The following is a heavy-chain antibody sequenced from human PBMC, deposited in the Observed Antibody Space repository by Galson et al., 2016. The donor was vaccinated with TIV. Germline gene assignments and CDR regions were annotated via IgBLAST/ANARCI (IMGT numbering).Heavy chain of an antibody. V-gene: IGHV3-33*05. CDR1: GFSFMSYG. J-gene: IGHJ3*01. Sequence: SPRLSCAASGFSFMSYGMHWVRQVPGKGLEWVAVIQYDGKNPYYADSVKGRFTISRDNLKNTLYLQMSSLRAEDTAVYYCARDPRHCRTTTCYTVHLWASGHAFDSWGQGTMVSVSS. D-gene: IGHD2-2*01. CDR2: IQYDGKNP. CDR3: ARDPRHCRTTTCYTVHLWASGHAFDS.